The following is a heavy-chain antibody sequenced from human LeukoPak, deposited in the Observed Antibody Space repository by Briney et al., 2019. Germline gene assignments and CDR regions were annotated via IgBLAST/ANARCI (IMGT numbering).Heavy chain of an antibody. Sequence: GGSLRLSCAASGFTFSNDWMTWVRQAPGKGLEWVADIKRDGSEKYYVDSVKGRFTISRDNAKNSLYLQMNSLRAEDTALYYCAKDFPRLGEFDAFDIWGQGTLVTVSS. CDR1: GFTFSNDW. CDR3: AKDFPRLGEFDAFDI. D-gene: IGHD3-16*01. J-gene: IGHJ3*02. CDR2: IKRDGSEK. V-gene: IGHV3-7*03.